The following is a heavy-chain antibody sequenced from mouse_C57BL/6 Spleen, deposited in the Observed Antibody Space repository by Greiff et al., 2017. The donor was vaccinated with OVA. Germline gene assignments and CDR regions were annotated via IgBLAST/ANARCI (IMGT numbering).Heavy chain of an antibody. CDR2: ISSGGSYT. CDR3: ARALLRRWYFDV. Sequence: EVKVVESGGDLVKPGGSLKLSCAASGFTFSSYGMSWVRQTTDKRLERVATISSGGSYTYSPDSVKGRFTISRDNAKNTLYLQMSSLKSEDTAMDYCARALLRRWYFDVWGTGTTVTVSS. CDR1: GFTFSSYG. J-gene: IGHJ1*03. D-gene: IGHD2-12*01. V-gene: IGHV5-6*01.